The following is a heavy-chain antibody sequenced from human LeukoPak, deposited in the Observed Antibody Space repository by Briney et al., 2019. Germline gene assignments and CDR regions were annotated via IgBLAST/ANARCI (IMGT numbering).Heavy chain of an antibody. Sequence: SETLSLTCAVYGGSFSGYYWSWIRQPPGKGLEWIGEINHSGSTNYNPSLKSRVTISVDTSKNQFSLKLSSVTAADTAVYYCARQRKGAPFDPWGQGTLVTVSS. CDR2: INHSGST. CDR1: GGSFSGYY. V-gene: IGHV4-34*01. CDR3: ARQRKGAPFDP. J-gene: IGHJ5*02.